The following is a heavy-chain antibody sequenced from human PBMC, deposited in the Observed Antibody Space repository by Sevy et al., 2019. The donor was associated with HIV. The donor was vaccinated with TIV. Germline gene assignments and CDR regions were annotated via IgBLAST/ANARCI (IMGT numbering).Heavy chain of an antibody. Sequence: SETLSLTCTVSGGSISSGGYYWSWIRQHPGKGLEWIGYIYYSGSTYYNPSLKSRVTISVDMSKNQFSLKLSSVTAAYTAVYYCAREDYDSSGYLDAFDIWGQGTMVSVSS. V-gene: IGHV4-31*03. J-gene: IGHJ3*02. CDR3: AREDYDSSGYLDAFDI. CDR2: IYYSGST. D-gene: IGHD3-22*01. CDR1: GGSISSGGYY.